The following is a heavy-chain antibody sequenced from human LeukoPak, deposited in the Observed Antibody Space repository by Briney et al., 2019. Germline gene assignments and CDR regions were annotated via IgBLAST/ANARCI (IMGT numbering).Heavy chain of an antibody. D-gene: IGHD3-16*01. CDR1: GYSISSGYY. J-gene: IGHJ4*02. Sequence: PSETLSLTCTVSGYSISSGYYWVWGRQPPGGGLEGIGRSYHSGNTYYNPSLKSRVTISVDRSKNQFSLKLSSVTAADTAVFYCARDGKRTSMITSGGARPHYFDYWGQGALVTVSS. CDR2: SYHSGNT. V-gene: IGHV4-38-2*02. CDR3: ARDGKRTSMITSGGARPHYFDY.